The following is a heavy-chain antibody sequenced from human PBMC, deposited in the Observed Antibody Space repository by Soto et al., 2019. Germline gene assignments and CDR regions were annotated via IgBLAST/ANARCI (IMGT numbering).Heavy chain of an antibody. V-gene: IGHV1-8*01. CDR1: GYTFTSYD. CDR2: MNPNSGNT. Sequence: QVQLVQSGAEVKKPGASVTVSCKASGYTFTSYDINWVRQATGQGLEWMGWMNPNSGNTGYAQKFQGRVTMTRNTSISTAYMELSSLRSEDTAVYYCARAVKIQYNSGLGYWGQGTLVTVSS. D-gene: IGHD6-19*01. J-gene: IGHJ4*02. CDR3: ARAVKIQYNSGLGY.